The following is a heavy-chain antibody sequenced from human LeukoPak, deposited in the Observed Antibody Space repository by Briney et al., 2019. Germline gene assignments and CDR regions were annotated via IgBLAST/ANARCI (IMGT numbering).Heavy chain of an antibody. J-gene: IGHJ4*02. CDR3: ARDGPRIAALGEDFDY. D-gene: IGHD6-6*01. Sequence: ASVKVSCKASGYTFTSYYMHWVRQAPGQGLEWMGIINPSGSSTSYAQKFQGRVTMTRDTSTSTVYMELSSLRSKDTGVYYCARDGPRIAALGEDFDYWGQGTLVTVSS. V-gene: IGHV1-46*01. CDR1: GYTFTSYY. CDR2: INPSGSST.